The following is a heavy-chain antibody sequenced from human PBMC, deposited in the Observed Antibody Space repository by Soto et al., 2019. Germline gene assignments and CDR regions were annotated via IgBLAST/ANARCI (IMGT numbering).Heavy chain of an antibody. CDR3: AREGYCSSSMCYGGYYYMDV. D-gene: IGHD2-2*01. CDR1: GYTLTNYG. Sequence: QVQLVQSGGEVKNPGASVKVSCKAFGYTLTNYGISWVRQAPGQGLEWMGWISAYNGHANYAQKFQGRVRLTTDRPTKTAYMEVRSLGSDDTAEYYCAREGYCSSSMCYGGYYYMDVWGKGTTVTVS. CDR2: ISAYNGHA. V-gene: IGHV1-18*01. J-gene: IGHJ6*03.